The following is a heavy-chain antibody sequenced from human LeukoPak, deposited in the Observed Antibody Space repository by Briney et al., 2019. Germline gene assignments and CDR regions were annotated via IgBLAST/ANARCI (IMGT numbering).Heavy chain of an antibody. CDR1: GGSISSGGYS. CDR2: IYHIGST. J-gene: IGHJ4*02. D-gene: IGHD3-10*01. CDR3: ARVYYYGSGSQFDY. Sequence: SQTLSLTCAVSGGSISSGGYSWSWIRQPPGKGLGWIGYIYHIGSTYYNPSLKSRVTISVDRSKNQFSLKLSSVTAADTAVYYCARVYYYGSGSQFDYWGQGTLVTVSS. V-gene: IGHV4-30-2*01.